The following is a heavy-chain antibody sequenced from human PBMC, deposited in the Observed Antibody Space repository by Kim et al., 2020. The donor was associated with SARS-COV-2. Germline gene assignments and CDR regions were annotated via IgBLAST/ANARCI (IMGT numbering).Heavy chain of an antibody. Sequence: SETLSLTCTVSGGSISSYYWSWIRQPPGKGLEWIGYIYYSGSTNYNPSLKSRVTISVDTSKNQFSLKLSSVTAADTAVYYCARGSIDRRFGDPLGWFDPWGQGTLVTVSS. D-gene: IGHD3-10*01. J-gene: IGHJ5*02. CDR3: ARGSIDRRFGDPLGWFDP. CDR2: IYYSGST. V-gene: IGHV4-59*01. CDR1: GGSISSYY.